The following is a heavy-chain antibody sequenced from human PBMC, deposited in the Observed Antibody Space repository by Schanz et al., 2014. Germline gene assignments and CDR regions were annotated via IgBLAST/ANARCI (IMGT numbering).Heavy chain of an antibody. CDR3: ARDRRRYCSTASCLHDNWFDP. V-gene: IGHV1-18*01. Sequence: VQLEQSGAEVKKPGSSVKVSCKASGGTFSSFGINWVRQAPGQGLEWMGRISAYNGHTDYAQKLQGRVTLTTDTSTSTAYMELRNLRSDDTAVYYCARDRRRYCSTASCLHDNWFDPWGQGTLVTVSS. CDR2: ISAYNGHT. J-gene: IGHJ5*02. D-gene: IGHD2-2*01. CDR1: GGTFSSFG.